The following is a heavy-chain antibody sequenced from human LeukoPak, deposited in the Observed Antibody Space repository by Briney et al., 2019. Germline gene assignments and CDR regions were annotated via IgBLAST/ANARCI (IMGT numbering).Heavy chain of an antibody. Sequence: GASVKVSCKASGYTFSIYSMSWVRQAPGQGLEWMGWINTNTGNPTYAQGFTGRFVFSLDTSVSTAYLQISSLKAEDTAVYYCARFFDVLTGSYDLYFDYWGQGTLVTVSS. CDR1: GYTFSIYS. CDR3: ARFFDVLTGSYDLYFDY. V-gene: IGHV7-4-1*02. CDR2: INTNTGNP. J-gene: IGHJ4*02. D-gene: IGHD3-9*01.